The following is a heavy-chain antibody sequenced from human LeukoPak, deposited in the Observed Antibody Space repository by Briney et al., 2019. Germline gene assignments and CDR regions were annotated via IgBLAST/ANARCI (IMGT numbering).Heavy chain of an antibody. Sequence: GGSLRLSCAASGFTFSSYAMSWVRQAPGKGLEYVSAISSNGGSTYYANSVKGRFTISRDNSKNTLYLQMGSLRAEDMAVYYCARRGTVDTAMVESIYYYGMDVWGQGTTVTVSS. D-gene: IGHD5-18*01. CDR2: ISSNGGST. J-gene: IGHJ6*02. CDR3: ARRGTVDTAMVESIYYYGMDV. V-gene: IGHV3-64*01. CDR1: GFTFSSYA.